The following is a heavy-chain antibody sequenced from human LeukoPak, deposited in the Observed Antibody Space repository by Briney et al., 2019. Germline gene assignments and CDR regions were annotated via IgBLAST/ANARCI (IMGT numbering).Heavy chain of an antibody. CDR1: GFTVSSNY. V-gene: IGHV3-53*01. Sequence: GGSLRVSCAASGFTVSSNYMSWVRQAPGKGLEWVSVIYSGGSTYYADSVKGRFTISRDNSKNTLYLQMNSLRAEDTAVYYCARVGAGGDYWGQGTLVTVSS. D-gene: IGHD3-10*01. CDR3: ARVGAGGDY. CDR2: IYSGGST. J-gene: IGHJ4*02.